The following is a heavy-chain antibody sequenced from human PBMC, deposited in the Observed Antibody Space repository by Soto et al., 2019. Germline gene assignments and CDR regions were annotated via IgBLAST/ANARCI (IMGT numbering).Heavy chain of an antibody. D-gene: IGHD3-10*01. CDR3: AGRSSLASVQVYFGEISNYNWFDP. J-gene: IGHJ5*02. CDR2: IYHGGST. V-gene: IGHV4-39*01. CDR1: NGSIRRAIFY. Sequence: SGTPFPTFPVSNGSIRRAIFYLGWVRPPPGEGLGWVGGIYHGGSTYYNPSLQGRVTISVDTSKNQFSLKLSSVTAADTAVYFCAGRSSLASVQVYFGEISNYNWFDPWGQGTLVTVSS.